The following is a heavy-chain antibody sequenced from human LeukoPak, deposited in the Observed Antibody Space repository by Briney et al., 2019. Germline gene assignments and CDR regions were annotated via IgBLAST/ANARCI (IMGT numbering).Heavy chain of an antibody. Sequence: PGGSLRLSCAASGLTFSSYSMNWVRQAPGKGLEWVSYISSSSSTIYYADSVKGRFTISRDNAKNSLYLQMNSLRAEDTAVYYCARDVGYYGSGSYYYWGQGTPVTVSS. CDR3: ARDVGYYGSGSYYY. J-gene: IGHJ4*02. D-gene: IGHD3-10*01. CDR1: GLTFSSYS. CDR2: ISSSSSTI. V-gene: IGHV3-48*04.